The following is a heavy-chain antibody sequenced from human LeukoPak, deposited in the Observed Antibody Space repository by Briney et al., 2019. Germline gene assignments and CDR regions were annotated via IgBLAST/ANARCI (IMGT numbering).Heavy chain of an antibody. CDR1: GFTFSSYA. J-gene: IGHJ4*02. Sequence: GGSLRLSCAASGFTFSSYAMSWVRQAPGKGLEWVSAISGSGDNTYYADSVKGRFTISRDNSKNTLYLQMNSLRAEDTAVYYCARQPVGTTTWFSARFDYWGQGTLVTVSS. V-gene: IGHV3-23*01. D-gene: IGHD1-26*01. CDR2: ISGSGDNT. CDR3: ARQPVGTTTWFSARFDY.